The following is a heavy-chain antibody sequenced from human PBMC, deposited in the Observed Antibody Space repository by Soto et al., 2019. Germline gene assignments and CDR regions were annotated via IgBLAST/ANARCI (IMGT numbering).Heavy chain of an antibody. Sequence: GGSLRLSCAASGFTFRNNVLSWVRQAPGKGLDWVSGITGSGRDTYYADSVEGRFTISRDNSKNMVFLQMNSLRAEDTALYYCAKNGLDNSPSAIDSWGPGTLVTVSS. CDR3: AKNGLDNSPSAIDS. CDR1: GFTFRNNV. J-gene: IGHJ4*02. CDR2: ITGSGRDT. V-gene: IGHV3-23*01. D-gene: IGHD2-8*01.